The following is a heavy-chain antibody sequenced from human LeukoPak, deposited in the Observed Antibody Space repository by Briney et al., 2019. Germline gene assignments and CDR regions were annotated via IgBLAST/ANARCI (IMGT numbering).Heavy chain of an antibody. Sequence: SETLSLTCTVSGGSISSGSYYWSWIRQPAGKGLEWIGRIYTSGSTNYNPSLKSRVTISVETSKNQFSLKLSSVTAADTAVYYCARVVAALLDNWFDPWGQGTLVTVSS. CDR2: IYTSGST. CDR1: GGSISSGSYY. D-gene: IGHD2-15*01. J-gene: IGHJ5*02. V-gene: IGHV4-61*02. CDR3: ARVVAALLDNWFDP.